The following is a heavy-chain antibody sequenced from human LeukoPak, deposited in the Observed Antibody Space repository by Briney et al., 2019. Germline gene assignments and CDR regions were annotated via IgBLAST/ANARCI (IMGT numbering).Heavy chain of an antibody. CDR1: GFTLTSYS. CDR3: AKGIVVPAAIRPKSRFDY. Sequence: GGSMSLASAVSGFTLTSYSMSWVRPAPGKGLEWVSAISGRGGSTYYADSVRGGFTISRDNSKNTLYLQMNSLRAEDTAVYYCAKGIVVPAAIRPKSRFDYWGQGTLVTVSS. V-gene: IGHV3-23*01. D-gene: IGHD2-2*01. CDR2: ISGRGGST. J-gene: IGHJ4*02.